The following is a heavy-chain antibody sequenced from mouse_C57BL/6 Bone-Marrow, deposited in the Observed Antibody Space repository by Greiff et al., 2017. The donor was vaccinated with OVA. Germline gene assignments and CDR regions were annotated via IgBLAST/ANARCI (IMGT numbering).Heavy chain of an antibody. CDR2: IRNKPNGSTT. J-gene: IGHJ2*01. CDR1: GFTFTNYY. D-gene: IGHD1-1*01. V-gene: IGHV7-3*01. CDR3: ARYKGRVAVYYFDY. Sequence: EVQGVESGGGLVQPGDSLSLSCAASGFTFTNYYMSWVRQPPGKALEWLAFIRNKPNGSTTEYSASVKGRFTISRDNSQSILYLQMNALIAEDSATYYCARYKGRVAVYYFDYWGQGTALTVSS.